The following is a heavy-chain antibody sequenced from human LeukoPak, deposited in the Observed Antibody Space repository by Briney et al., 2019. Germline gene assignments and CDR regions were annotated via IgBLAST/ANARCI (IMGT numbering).Heavy chain of an antibody. V-gene: IGHV3-7*01. CDR3: ARAGSGWFPDAFDI. CDR1: GFTFSSYW. D-gene: IGHD6-19*01. Sequence: GGSLRLSCAASGFTFSSYWVSWVRQAPGKGLEWVANIKQDGSEKYYVDSVKGRFTISRDNAKNSLYLQMNSLRAEDTAVYYCARAGSGWFPDAFDIWGQGTMVTVSS. CDR2: IKQDGSEK. J-gene: IGHJ3*02.